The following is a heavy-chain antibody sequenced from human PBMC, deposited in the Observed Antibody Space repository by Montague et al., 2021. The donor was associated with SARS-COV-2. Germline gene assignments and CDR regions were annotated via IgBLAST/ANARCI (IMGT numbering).Heavy chain of an antibody. J-gene: IGHJ6*03. D-gene: IGHD3-10*01. CDR1: GTSFSGYY. CDR3: ARLRDGVVPSPILGVGPYYSYYYMDV. CDR2: INHGGST. Sequence: SETLSLTCAVHGTSFSGYYWNWIRQPPGKGLEWIGEINHGGSTKYSPFLKSRPTISADTSKNQFSLKLTSVAAADTAVYYCARLRDGVVPSPILGVGPYYSYYYMDVWGRGTTVTVSS. V-gene: IGHV4-34*01.